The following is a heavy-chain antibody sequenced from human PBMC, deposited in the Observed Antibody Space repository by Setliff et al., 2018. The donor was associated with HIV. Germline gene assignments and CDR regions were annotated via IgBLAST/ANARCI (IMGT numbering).Heavy chain of an antibody. CDR2: IIPIFGTA. V-gene: IGHV1-69*13. D-gene: IGHD3-22*01. J-gene: IGHJ6*02. CDR1: GGTFSSYA. Sequence: SVKVSCKASGGTFSSYAISWVRQAPGQGLEWMGGIIPIFGTANYAQKFQGRVTITADESTSTAYMELSSLRSEDTAVYYCARGDPGYYDSSGSGCYEYSYYGMDVWGQGTTVTVS. CDR3: ARGDPGYYDSSGSGCYEYSYYGMDV.